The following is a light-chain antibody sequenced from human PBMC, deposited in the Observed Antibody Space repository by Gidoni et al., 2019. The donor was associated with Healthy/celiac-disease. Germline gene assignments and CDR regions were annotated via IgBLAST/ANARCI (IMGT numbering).Light chain of an antibody. J-gene: IGKJ3*01. CDR3: QQRSHWPLFT. CDR1: QSVSSN. Sequence: IALTQSPATLSLSPGERATLSCSASQSVSSNLAWYQQKPGQAPRLLIYDASNLATGIPARFSASGSGTDFTLTISSLEPEDFAVYYCQQRSHWPLFTFGPGTKVDIK. V-gene: IGKV3-11*01. CDR2: DAS.